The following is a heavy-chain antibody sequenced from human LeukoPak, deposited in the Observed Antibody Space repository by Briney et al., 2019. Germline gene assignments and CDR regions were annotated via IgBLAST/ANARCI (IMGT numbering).Heavy chain of an antibody. J-gene: IGHJ6*03. CDR2: ISAYNGNT. CDR1: GYTFTSYD. CDR3: ARADVDILTAYYYMDV. Sequence: ASVTVSCKASGYTFTSYDITWVRQAPGQGGEWMGRISAYNGNTNYAQKLQGRVSMTTDTSTSTAYMELRSLRSDDTAVYYCARADVDILTAYYYMDVWGKGTTVTISS. V-gene: IGHV1-18*01. D-gene: IGHD3-9*01.